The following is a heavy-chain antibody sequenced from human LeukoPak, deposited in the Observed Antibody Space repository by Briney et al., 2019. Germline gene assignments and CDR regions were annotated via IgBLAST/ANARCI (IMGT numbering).Heavy chain of an antibody. CDR3: ATIKRGSIFGYFDF. Sequence: SETLSLTCTVSGGSISSHYWSWVRQPPGKGLEWIAYLFDSVNTKDNPSLQSRLTLSADTSKNQFSLRLSSVTAADTAVYYCATIKRGSIFGYFDFWGQGIKVTVSS. V-gene: IGHV4-59*11. J-gene: IGHJ4*02. CDR2: LFDSVNT. CDR1: GGSISSHY. D-gene: IGHD5-18*01.